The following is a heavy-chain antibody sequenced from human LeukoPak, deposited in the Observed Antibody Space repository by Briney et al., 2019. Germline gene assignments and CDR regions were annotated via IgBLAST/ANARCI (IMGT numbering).Heavy chain of an antibody. D-gene: IGHD4-11*01. V-gene: IGHV3-48*03. CDR3: ARVPGLQGNY. CDR1: GFTFSSYE. Sequence: PGGSLRLSCAASGFTFSSYEMNWVRQAPGKGLEWVSYISSSGRTIYYADSVKGRFTISRDNAKSSLFLQMNSLRAEDTAVYYCARVPGLQGNYWGQGTLVTVSS. J-gene: IGHJ4*02. CDR2: ISSSGRTI.